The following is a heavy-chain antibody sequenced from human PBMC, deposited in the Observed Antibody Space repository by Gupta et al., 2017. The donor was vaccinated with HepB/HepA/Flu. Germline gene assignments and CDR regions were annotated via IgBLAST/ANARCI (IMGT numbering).Heavy chain of an antibody. CDR3: AKMPAYYGYGSHHMDV. CDR2: IAGSGGLT. D-gene: IGHD5-12*01. V-gene: IGHV3-23*01. CDR1: GFIFSRSD. Sequence: EVQLLESGGGLVQPGGSLRLSCEASGFIFSRSDMSWVGHGPGKGLEWVSAIAGSGGLTYYSDSVKGRFTVSRDNSKNTLYLEMDSLRVEDTAIYYCAKMPAYYGYGSHHMDVWGKGTTVTVS. J-gene: IGHJ6*03.